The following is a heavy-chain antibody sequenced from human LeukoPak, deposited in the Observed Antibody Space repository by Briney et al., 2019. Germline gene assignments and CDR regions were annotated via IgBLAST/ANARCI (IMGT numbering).Heavy chain of an antibody. V-gene: IGHV3-23*01. CDR3: AKDPGLVVAAPEDAFDI. CDR1: GFTFSSYG. D-gene: IGHD2-15*01. Sequence: PGGSLRLSCAASGFTFSSYGMSWVRQAPGKGLEWVSAISGSGGSTSYADSVKGRFTISRDNSKNTLYLQMNSLRAEDTAVYYCAKDPGLVVAAPEDAFDIWGQGTMVTVSS. J-gene: IGHJ3*02. CDR2: ISGSGGST.